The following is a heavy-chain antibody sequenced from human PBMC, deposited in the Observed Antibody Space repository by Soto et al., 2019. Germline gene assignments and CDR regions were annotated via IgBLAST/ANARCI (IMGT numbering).Heavy chain of an antibody. CDR3: ASAGQYYDSSGYAN. CDR1: GYSFATSG. Sequence: QVKLVQSGTEVKQPGASMKVSCKASGYSFATSGISWVRQAPGQGLEWMGWISAYNGNTNYDQKLQDRVTMTTDTSTSTAYLELRNLRSDDTAVYYCASAGQYYDSSGYANWGQGTLVTVSS. CDR2: ISAYNGNT. J-gene: IGHJ4*02. D-gene: IGHD3-22*01. V-gene: IGHV1-18*01.